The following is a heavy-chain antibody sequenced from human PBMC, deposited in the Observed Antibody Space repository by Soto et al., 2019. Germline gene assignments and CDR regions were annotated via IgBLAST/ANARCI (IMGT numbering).Heavy chain of an antibody. CDR2: TYYRSKWYN. CDR3: AREAYDSSGYYRVGAFDI. V-gene: IGHV6-1*01. Sequence: SQTLSLTCAISGDSVSSNSAAWNWIRQSPSRGLEWLGRTYYRSKWYNDYAVSVKSRITINPDTSKNQFSLQLNSVTPEDTAVYYCAREAYDSSGYYRVGAFDIWGQGTMVTVSS. D-gene: IGHD3-22*01. CDR1: GDSVSSNSAA. J-gene: IGHJ3*02.